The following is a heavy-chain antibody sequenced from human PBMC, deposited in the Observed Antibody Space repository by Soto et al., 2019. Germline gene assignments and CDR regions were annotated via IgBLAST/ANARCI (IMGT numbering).Heavy chain of an antibody. CDR3: ATGQYFDF. CDR2: IKSIYNGGTI. CDR1: GFTFSNAW. J-gene: IGHJ4*02. Sequence: GGSLRLSCADSGFTFSNAWMSWVRQAPGKGLEWVGRIKSIYNGGTIEYAAPVKGRFIITRDDSRATVFLQMNSLKTEDTAVYYCATGQYFDFWGQGTQVTVSS. V-gene: IGHV3-15*01.